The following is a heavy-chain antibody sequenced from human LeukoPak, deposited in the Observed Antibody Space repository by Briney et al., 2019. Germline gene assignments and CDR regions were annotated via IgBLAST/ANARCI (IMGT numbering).Heavy chain of an antibody. CDR3: ARHIPPAAVTGRVGWFDP. J-gene: IGHJ5*02. CDR1: GGSISSGTYY. CDR2: IDTSGRA. Sequence: SETLSLTRTVSGGSISSGTYYWSWIRQPAGKGLEWIGRIDTSGRANYNPSPKSRVTISVDRSKNQFSLKLSSVTAADTAVYYCARHIPPAAVTGRVGWFDPWGQGTLVTVSS. V-gene: IGHV4-61*02. D-gene: IGHD6-19*01.